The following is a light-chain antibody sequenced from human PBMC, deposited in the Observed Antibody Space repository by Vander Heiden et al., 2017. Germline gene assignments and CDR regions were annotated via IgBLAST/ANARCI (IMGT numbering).Light chain of an antibody. Sequence: EPVLTQSPGTLSLSPGESATLSCRASQHVGSSYLAWYQQRPGQAPRLLIYGASKRATGSPDRFTGSGSGTDFVLTISRLEPEDFGFYYGHQYGISKAFGQGTKVEIK. CDR2: GAS. J-gene: IGKJ1*01. V-gene: IGKV3-20*01. CDR1: QHVGSSY. CDR3: HQYGISKA.